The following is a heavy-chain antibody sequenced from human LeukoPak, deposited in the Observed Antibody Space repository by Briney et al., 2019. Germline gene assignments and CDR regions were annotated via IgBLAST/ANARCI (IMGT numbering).Heavy chain of an antibody. CDR2: IYYSGST. J-gene: IGHJ4*02. CDR3: ARGVGYSSSWYSDY. V-gene: IGHV4-39*01. CDR1: GGSISSSSYY. D-gene: IGHD6-13*01. Sequence: SETLSLTCTVSGGSISSSSYYWGWIRQPPGKGLEWIGSIYYSGSTYYNPSLKSRVTISVDTSKNQFSLKLSSVTAADTAVYYCARGVGYSSSWYSDYWGQGTLVTVSS.